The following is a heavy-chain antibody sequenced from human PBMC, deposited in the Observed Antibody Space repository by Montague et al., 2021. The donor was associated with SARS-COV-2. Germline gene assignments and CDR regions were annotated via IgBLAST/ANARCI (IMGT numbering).Heavy chain of an antibody. CDR3: ARIVYDILTGSTYYGMDV. D-gene: IGHD3-9*01. CDR1: GFSPSTSGMC. V-gene: IGHV2-70*01. CDR2: IDWDDDK. J-gene: IGHJ6*02. Sequence: PALVKPTQTLTLTCTFSGFSPSTSGMCVSWIRQPPGKALEWLALIDWDDDKYYSTSLKTRLTISKDTSKNQVVLTMTNMDPVDTATYYCARIVYDILTGSTYYGMDVWGQGTTVTVSS.